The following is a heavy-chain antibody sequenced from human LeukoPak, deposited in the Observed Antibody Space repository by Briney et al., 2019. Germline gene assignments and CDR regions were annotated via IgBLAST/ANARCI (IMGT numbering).Heavy chain of an antibody. CDR1: GGSISSYY. J-gene: IGHJ4*02. V-gene: IGHV4-59*08. CDR3: ARHRGMVSDY. D-gene: IGHD2-8*01. Sequence: SETLSLTCTVSGGSISSYYWSWIRQPPGKGLEWIGYIYYGGSTNYNPSLKSRVTISVDTSKNQFSLKLSSVTAADTAVYYCARHRGMVSDYWGQGTLVTVSS. CDR2: IYYGGST.